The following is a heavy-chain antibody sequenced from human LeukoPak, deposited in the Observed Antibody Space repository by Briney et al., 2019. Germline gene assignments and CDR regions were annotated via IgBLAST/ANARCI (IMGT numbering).Heavy chain of an antibody. Sequence: SETLSLTCAVSGGIIGSSSYYWGWIRQPPGKGLEWIGSLYYGGSTYYNPSLKSRVAISVDTSKNHLSLKLGSVTAADTAVYYCARLDYDSSGYYFFEYWGRGTLVTVSS. D-gene: IGHD3-22*01. CDR1: GGIIGSSSYY. CDR3: ARLDYDSSGYYFFEY. J-gene: IGHJ4*02. V-gene: IGHV4-39*02. CDR2: LYYGGST.